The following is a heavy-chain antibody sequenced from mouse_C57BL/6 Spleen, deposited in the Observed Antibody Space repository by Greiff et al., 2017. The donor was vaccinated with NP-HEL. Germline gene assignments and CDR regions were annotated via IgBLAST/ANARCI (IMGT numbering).Heavy chain of an antibody. J-gene: IGHJ2*01. Sequence: QVQLQQPGAELVKPGASVKLSCKASGYTFTSYWMHWVKQRPGQGLEWIGMIHPNSGSTNYNEKLKSKATLTVDKSAITAYMQLSSLTSEDAAVYYCAREGNFFYFDDWGQGTTLTVSS. V-gene: IGHV1-64*01. CDR3: AREGNFFYFDD. D-gene: IGHD2-1*01. CDR2: IHPNSGST. CDR1: GYTFTSYW.